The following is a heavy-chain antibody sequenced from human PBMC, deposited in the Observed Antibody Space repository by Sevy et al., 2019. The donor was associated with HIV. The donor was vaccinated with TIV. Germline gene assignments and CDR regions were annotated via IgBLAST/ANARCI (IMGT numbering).Heavy chain of an antibody. V-gene: IGHV3-15*07. D-gene: IGHD3-22*01. J-gene: IGHJ4*02. CDR3: TTERDYFARSTGYPEIVPIDY. CDR2: IKGKTNGGTT. Sequence: GGSLRLSCAASGFTFTNAWMNWVRQAPGMRLEWVGRIKGKTNGGTTDYAAPVKGRFIISIDDSKNTLYLQMTSLKIEDTAVYYCTTERDYFARSTGYPEIVPIDYWGQGKLVTVSS. CDR1: GFTFTNAW.